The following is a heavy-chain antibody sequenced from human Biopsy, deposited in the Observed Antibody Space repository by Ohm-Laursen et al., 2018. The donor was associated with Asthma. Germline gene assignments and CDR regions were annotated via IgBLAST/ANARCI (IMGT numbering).Heavy chain of an antibody. CDR1: GYTFINYA. CDR2: INAANGNT. Sequence: ASVTVACKASGYTFINYAIHWVRQAPGHSIEWMGWINAANGNTKYSQKFQGRLTISRDTSASTAYMDLSSLRSEDTAVYYCARTYFDFLTGQVHDAFAMWGQGTMVTVSS. CDR3: ARTYFDFLTGQVHDAFAM. D-gene: IGHD3-9*01. J-gene: IGHJ3*02. V-gene: IGHV1-3*01.